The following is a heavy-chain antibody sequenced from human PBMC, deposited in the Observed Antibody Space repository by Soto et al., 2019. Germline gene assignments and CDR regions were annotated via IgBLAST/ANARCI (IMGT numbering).Heavy chain of an antibody. Sequence: SETLSLTCAVYGGSFSGYYWSWIRQPPGKGLEWIGKINHSGSTNYNPSLKSRVTISVDTSKNQFSLKLSSVTAADTAVYYCARGSVGCSSTSCYKGRYCGMDVWGQGTTVTVSS. D-gene: IGHD2-2*02. V-gene: IGHV4-34*01. CDR1: GGSFSGYY. CDR3: ARGSVGCSSTSCYKGRYCGMDV. J-gene: IGHJ6*02. CDR2: INHSGST.